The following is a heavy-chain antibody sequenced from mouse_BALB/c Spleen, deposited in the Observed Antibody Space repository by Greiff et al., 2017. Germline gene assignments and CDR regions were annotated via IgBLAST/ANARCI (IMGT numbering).Heavy chain of an antibody. J-gene: IGHJ4*01. V-gene: IGHV5-17*02. CDR2: ISSGSSTI. CDR1: GFTFSSFG. D-gene: IGHD2-5*01. Sequence: EVQLVESGGGLVQPGGSRKLSCAASGFTFSSFGMHWVRQAPEKGLEWVAYISSGSSTIYYADTVKGRFTISRDNPKNTLFLQMTSLRSEDTAMYYCARPYYSNYAMDYWGQGTAVTVSA. CDR3: ARPYYSNYAMDY.